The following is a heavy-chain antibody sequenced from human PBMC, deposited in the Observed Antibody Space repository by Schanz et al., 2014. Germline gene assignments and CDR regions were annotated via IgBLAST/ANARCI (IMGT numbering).Heavy chain of an antibody. CDR1: GFTFSNYG. D-gene: IGHD3-3*01. J-gene: IGHJ4*02. Sequence: VQLVESGGDLVKPGGSLRLSCEASGFTFSNYGMNWVRQAPGKGLEWVSGMSWNAGSLGYGDSVKGRFTISRDNAKNSLYLQMNSLTAEDTAVYYCARGVRIDYWGQGTLVTVAS. CDR3: ARGVRIDY. CDR2: MSWNAGSL. V-gene: IGHV3-48*04.